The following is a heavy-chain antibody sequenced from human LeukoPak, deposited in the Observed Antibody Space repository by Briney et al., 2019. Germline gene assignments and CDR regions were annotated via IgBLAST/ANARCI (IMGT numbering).Heavy chain of an antibody. CDR2: INSDGSST. J-gene: IGHJ3*02. CDR1: GFTFSSYW. CDR3: ARANYYGSWRAAFDI. V-gene: IGHV3-74*01. Sequence: PGGSLRLSCAASGFTFSSYWMHWVRQAPGKGLVWVSRINSDGSSTSYADSVKGRFTISRDNAKNTLYLQMNSLRAEDTAVYYCARANYYGSWRAAFDIWGQGTMVTVSS. D-gene: IGHD3-10*01.